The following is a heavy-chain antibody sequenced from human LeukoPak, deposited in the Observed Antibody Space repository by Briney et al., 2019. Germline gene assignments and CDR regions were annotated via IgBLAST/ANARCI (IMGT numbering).Heavy chain of an antibody. CDR3: ARLGGYSSGWYAPYFDY. V-gene: IGHV4-59*08. D-gene: IGHD6-19*01. J-gene: IGHJ4*02. CDR2: IYYSGST. Sequence: SETLSLTCTVSGGSISSYYWSWIRQPPGKGLEWIGYIYYSGSTNYNPSLKSRVTISVDTSKNQFSLKLSSVTAADTAVYYCARLGGYSSGWYAPYFDYWGQGTLVTVSS. CDR1: GGSISSYY.